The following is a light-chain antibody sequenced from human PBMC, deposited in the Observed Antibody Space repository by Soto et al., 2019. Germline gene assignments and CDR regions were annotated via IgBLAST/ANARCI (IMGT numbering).Light chain of an antibody. CDR1: SSNIGNNA. Sequence: QSVLTQPPSVSEAPRQRVTISCSGSSSNIGNNAVNWYQQLPGKAPKLLIYYDDLLPSGVSDRFSGSKSGTSASLAISGLQSDDEADYYCAAWDDSLNVVVFGGGTKLTVL. V-gene: IGLV1-36*01. J-gene: IGLJ2*01. CDR2: YDD. CDR3: AAWDDSLNVVV.